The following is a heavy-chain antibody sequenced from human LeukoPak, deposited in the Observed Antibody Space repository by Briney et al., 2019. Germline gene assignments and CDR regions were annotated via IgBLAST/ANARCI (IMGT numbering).Heavy chain of an antibody. CDR1: GGSISSYY. J-gene: IGHJ4*02. Sequence: SETLSLTCTVSGGSISSYYWSWIRQPPGNGLEWIGYIYYSGSTNYNPSLKSRVTISVDTSKNHFSLKLSSVTAADTAVYYCASHYDILTGYAYWGQGTLVTVSS. V-gene: IGHV4-59*01. D-gene: IGHD3-9*01. CDR3: ASHYDILTGYAY. CDR2: IYYSGST.